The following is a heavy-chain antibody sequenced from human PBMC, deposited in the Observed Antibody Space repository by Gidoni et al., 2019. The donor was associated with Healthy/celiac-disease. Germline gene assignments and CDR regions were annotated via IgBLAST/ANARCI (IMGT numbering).Heavy chain of an antibody. CDR1: GGTISSRSYY. CDR2: IYYSGST. Sequence: QLQLQESGPGLVKPSETLSLTCTVSGGTISSRSYYWGWIRQPPGKGREWIGSIYYSGSTYYNPSLKSRVTISVDTSKNQFSLKLSSVTAADTAVYYCASARTGPGNAFDIWGQGTMVTVSS. D-gene: IGHD1-26*01. J-gene: IGHJ3*02. CDR3: ASARTGPGNAFDI. V-gene: IGHV4-39*01.